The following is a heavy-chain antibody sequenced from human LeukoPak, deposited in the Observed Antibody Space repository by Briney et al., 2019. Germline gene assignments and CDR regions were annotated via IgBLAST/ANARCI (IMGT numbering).Heavy chain of an antibody. Sequence: SETLSLTCAVYGGSLSGYYWSWIRQPPGKGLEWIGEINHSGSTNYNPSLKSRVTISVDTSKNQFSLKLSSVTAADTAVYYCARGRMIVVVITYPNWFDPWGQGTLVTVSS. CDR1: GGSLSGYY. CDR3: ARGRMIVVVITYPNWFDP. CDR2: INHSGST. D-gene: IGHD3-22*01. V-gene: IGHV4-34*01. J-gene: IGHJ5*02.